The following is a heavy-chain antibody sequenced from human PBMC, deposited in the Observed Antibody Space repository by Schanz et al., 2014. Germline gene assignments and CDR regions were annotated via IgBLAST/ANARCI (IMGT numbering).Heavy chain of an antibody. CDR3: ARETTIITGGAFDV. J-gene: IGHJ3*01. D-gene: IGHD3-9*01. Sequence: QVQLVQSAPEVKKPGDSVKVSCETSGYSFTNYGINWVRQAPGQGPEWMGWISAFDDKTDYAQNFQGRLIMTTDTATTTDYMELRGLRNDDTAVYYGARETTIITGGAFDVWGQGTRGTVSS. CDR2: ISAFDDKT. V-gene: IGHV1-18*01. CDR1: GYSFTNYG.